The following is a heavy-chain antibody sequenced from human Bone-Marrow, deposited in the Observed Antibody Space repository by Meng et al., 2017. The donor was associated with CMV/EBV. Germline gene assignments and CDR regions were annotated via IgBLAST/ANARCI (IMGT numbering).Heavy chain of an antibody. D-gene: IGHD2-2*01. CDR2: INPSSGGI. J-gene: IGHJ4*02. CDR1: GYTFTDYY. CDR3: AISLIVEVSDATGRIMTGTSGIDF. V-gene: IGHV1-2*02. Sequence: ASVKVSCKASGYTFTDYYIHWVRQAPGRGPEWMGWINPSSGGIKYAQKFQGRVTLTRDTSMSAAYMELSRLRSEDTAVYYCAISLIVEVSDATGRIMTGTSGIDFWGQGTLVTVSS.